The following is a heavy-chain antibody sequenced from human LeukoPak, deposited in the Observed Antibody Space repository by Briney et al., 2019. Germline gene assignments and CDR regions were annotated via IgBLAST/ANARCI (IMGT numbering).Heavy chain of an antibody. V-gene: IGHV3-53*01. CDR1: GFTVSSNY. D-gene: IGHD6-6*01. Sequence: GGSLRLSCAASGFTVSSNYMSWVRQAPGKGLEWVSVDYGGGSRYYADSVKGRFTISRDNSKNTLYLQMNSLRAEDTAVYYCARVGSIYPVPDIWGQGTMVTVSS. CDR3: ARVGSIYPVPDI. CDR2: DYGGGSR. J-gene: IGHJ3*02.